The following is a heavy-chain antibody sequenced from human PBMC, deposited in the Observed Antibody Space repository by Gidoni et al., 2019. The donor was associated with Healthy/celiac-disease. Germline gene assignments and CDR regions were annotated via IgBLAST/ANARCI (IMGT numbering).Heavy chain of an antibody. D-gene: IGHD3-16*01. J-gene: IGHJ4*02. CDR1: GFTFSGYA. CDR2: ISSNVRST. CDR3: ARDGGVQIFDY. Sequence: EVQLVACGGGVVQHGGTLRRPWAASGFTFSGYAMHWVRQAPGKGLEYVSAISSNVRSTYYANSVKGSFTISRDNSKNTLYLHMGCLSTEAMAVYYCARDGGVQIFDYWGQGTLVTVSS. V-gene: IGHV3-64*01.